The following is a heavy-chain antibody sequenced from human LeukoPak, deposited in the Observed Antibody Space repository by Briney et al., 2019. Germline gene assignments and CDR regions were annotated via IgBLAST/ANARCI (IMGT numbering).Heavy chain of an antibody. V-gene: IGHV4-4*07. CDR2: ISSSGST. J-gene: IGHJ5*02. CDR3: AREVEAAGRGFDP. D-gene: IGHD6-13*01. CDR1: SGSISNYY. Sequence: SETLSLTCTVSSGSISNYYWSWIRQSAGKGLEWIGRISSSGSTNYNPSLKGRVTMSVGTSKNRFSLNLTSVTAADTAVYYCAREVEAAGRGFDPWGQGTLVTVCS.